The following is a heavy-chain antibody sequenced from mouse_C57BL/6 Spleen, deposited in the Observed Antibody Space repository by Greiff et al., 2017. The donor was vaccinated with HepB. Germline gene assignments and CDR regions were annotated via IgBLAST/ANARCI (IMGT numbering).Heavy chain of an antibody. D-gene: IGHD2-14*01. CDR1: GYSFTGYY. CDR3: AKGRDDDGFDY. J-gene: IGHJ2*01. Sequence: VQLQQSGPELVKPGASVKISCKASGYSFTGYYMNWVKQSPEKSLEWIGEINPSTGGTTYNQKFKAKATLTVDKSSTTAYMQLKSLTSEDSAVYYCAKGRDDDGFDYWGPGTTRTGSS. V-gene: IGHV1-42*01. CDR2: INPSTGGT.